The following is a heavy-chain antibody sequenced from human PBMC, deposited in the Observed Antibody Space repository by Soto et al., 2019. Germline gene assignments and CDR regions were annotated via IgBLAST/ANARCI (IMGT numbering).Heavy chain of an antibody. V-gene: IGHV3-23*01. Sequence: EVQLLESGGGLIQPGGSLRLSCAPSGFIFSSYTMGWVRQAPGKGLEWVSSISGRGGSTYYADSVKGRLTMSRDNSKNTLYLQMNSLSAEDTAIYYCARRAGGAVVWYYDLWGRGTLVTV. CDR2: ISGRGGST. CDR1: GFIFSSYT. D-gene: IGHD2-21*01. CDR3: ARRAGGAVVWYYDL. J-gene: IGHJ2*01.